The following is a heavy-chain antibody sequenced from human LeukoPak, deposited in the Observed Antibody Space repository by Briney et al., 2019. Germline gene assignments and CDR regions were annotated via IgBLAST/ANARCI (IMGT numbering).Heavy chain of an antibody. Sequence: GGSLILSCAASGFTISSYSRNGLRQAPGKGLEWVSYISSSSSTIYYADSVKGRYTISRDNAKNSLYLQMNSLRDEDTAVYYCARDPSRAAAGTDYWGQGTLVTVSS. V-gene: IGHV3-48*02. D-gene: IGHD6-13*01. CDR1: GFTISSYS. J-gene: IGHJ4*02. CDR3: ARDPSRAAAGTDY. CDR2: ISSSSSTI.